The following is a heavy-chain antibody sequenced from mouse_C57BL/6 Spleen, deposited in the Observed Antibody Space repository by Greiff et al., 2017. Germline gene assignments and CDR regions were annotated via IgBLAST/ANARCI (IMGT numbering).Heavy chain of an antibody. CDR3: ARRGVVEGFAY. J-gene: IGHJ3*01. V-gene: IGHV1-26*01. CDR1: GYTFTDYY. Sequence: VQLQQSGPELVKPGASVKISCKASGYTFTDYYMNWVKQSHGKSLEWIGDINPNNGGTSYNQKFKGKATLTVDKSSSTAYMELRSLTSEDSAVYYCARRGVVEGFAYWGQGTLVTVSA. CDR2: INPNNGGT. D-gene: IGHD1-1*01.